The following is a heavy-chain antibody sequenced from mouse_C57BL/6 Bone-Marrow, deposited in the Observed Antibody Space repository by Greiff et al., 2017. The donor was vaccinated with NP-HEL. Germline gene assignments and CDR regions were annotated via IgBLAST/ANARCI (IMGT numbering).Heavy chain of an antibody. Sequence: VQLQQPGAELVMPGASVKLSCKASGYTFTSYWMHWVKQRPGQGLEWIGEIDPSDSYTNYNQKFKGKSTLTVDKSSSTAYMQLSSLTSEDSAVYYCARGSGYAEFAYWGQGTLVTVSA. CDR1: GYTFTSYW. D-gene: IGHD1-1*01. J-gene: IGHJ3*01. CDR3: ARGSGYAEFAY. CDR2: IDPSDSYT. V-gene: IGHV1-69*01.